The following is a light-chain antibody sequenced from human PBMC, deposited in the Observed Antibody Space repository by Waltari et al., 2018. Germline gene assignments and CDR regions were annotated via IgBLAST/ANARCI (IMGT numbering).Light chain of an antibody. CDR1: QDISAW. V-gene: IGKV1D-12*01. CDR3: QQGNIFPFT. J-gene: IGKJ4*01. Sequence: DVQMTQSPSSVSASVGARVTITCRASQDISAWLAWYQQKPGKAPKLLIYTASSLQTGVPSRFSGSGSGTDFTLTISSLQPEDFATYYCQQGNIFPFTFGGGTKVEIK. CDR2: TAS.